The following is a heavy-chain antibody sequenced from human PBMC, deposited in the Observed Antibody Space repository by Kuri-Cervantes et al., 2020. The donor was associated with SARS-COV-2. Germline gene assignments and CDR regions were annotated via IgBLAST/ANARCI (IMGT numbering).Heavy chain of an antibody. V-gene: IGHV4-59*08. CDR2: IYYSGST. J-gene: IGHJ4*02. Sequence: SETLSLTCTVSGGSISSYYWRWIRQPPGKGLEWIGYIYYSGSTNYNPSPKSRVTISVDTSKNQFSLKLSSVTAADTAVYYCARHEPSILAPPVCIDYWGQGTLVTVSS. CDR3: ARHEPSILAPPVCIDY. D-gene: IGHD3-9*01. CDR1: GGSISSYY.